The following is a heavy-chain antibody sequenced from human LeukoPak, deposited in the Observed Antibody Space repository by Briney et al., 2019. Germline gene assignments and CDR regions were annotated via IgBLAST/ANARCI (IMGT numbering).Heavy chain of an antibody. CDR1: GGSFSGYY. Sequence: SSETLSLTCAVYGGSFSGYYWSWIRQPPGKGLEWIGEINHSGSTNYNPSLKSRVTISVDTSKNQFSLKLSSVTAADTAVYYCARLTKYYDFWSGYYVDYWGQGTLVTVSS. D-gene: IGHD3-3*01. CDR3: ARLTKYYDFWSGYYVDY. CDR2: INHSGST. J-gene: IGHJ4*02. V-gene: IGHV4-34*01.